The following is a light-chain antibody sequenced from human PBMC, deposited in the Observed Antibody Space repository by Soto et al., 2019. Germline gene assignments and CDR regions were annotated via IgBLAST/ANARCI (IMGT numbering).Light chain of an antibody. CDR3: SSYTGSSTFV. CDR2: DVN. CDR1: SSDVGGYDY. J-gene: IGLJ1*01. Sequence: QSALTQPASVSGSPRQSITISCTGTSSDVGGYDYVSWYQQLPGKAPKLLIYDVNNRPSGVSHRFSGSKSGNTASLTISGLQAEDEADYYCSSYTGSSTFVFGTGTRSPS. V-gene: IGLV2-14*01.